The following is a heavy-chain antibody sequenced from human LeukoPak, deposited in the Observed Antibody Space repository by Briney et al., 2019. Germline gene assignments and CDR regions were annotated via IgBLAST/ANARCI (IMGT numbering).Heavy chain of an antibody. D-gene: IGHD5-18*01. V-gene: IGHV4-59*08. CDR1: GGSISSYY. CDR2: IYYSGTT. J-gene: IGHJ3*02. Sequence: PSETLSLTCTVSGGSISSYYWSWIRQPPGKGLKWIAYIYYSGTTSYNPSLKSRATISVDTSKNQFSLQLSSVTAADTAVYYCARHIGPYSADTFDIWGLGTVDTVSS. CDR3: ARHIGPYSADTFDI.